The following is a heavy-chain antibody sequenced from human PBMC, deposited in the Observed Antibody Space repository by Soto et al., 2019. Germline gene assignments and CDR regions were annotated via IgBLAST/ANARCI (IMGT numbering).Heavy chain of an antibody. CDR3: ARFKIIAVAGTFDY. CDR1: GDSVSSNSAA. J-gene: IGHJ4*02. Sequence: SQTLSLPCAISGDSVSSNSAAWNWIRQSPSRGLEWLGRTYYRSKWYNDYAVSVKSRITINPDTSKNQFSLQLNSVTPEDTAVYYCARFKIIAVAGTFDYWGQGTLVTVSS. D-gene: IGHD6-19*01. CDR2: TYYRSKWYN. V-gene: IGHV6-1*01.